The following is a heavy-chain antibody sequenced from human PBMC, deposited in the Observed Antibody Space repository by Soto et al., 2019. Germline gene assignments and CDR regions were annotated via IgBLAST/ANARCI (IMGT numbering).Heavy chain of an antibody. CDR1: GFTFSSYS. CDR2: ISSSSSYI. CDR3: ERNLNSLTGPELDAFDI. J-gene: IGHJ3*02. Sequence: GGSLRRSCAASGFTFSSYSMNWVRQAPGEGLELVSSISSSSSYIYYADSVKGRFTISRDNAKNSLYLQMNSLRAEETAVYYCERNLNSLTGPELDAFDIWGQWTMVTVSS. V-gene: IGHV3-21*01. D-gene: IGHD1-20*01.